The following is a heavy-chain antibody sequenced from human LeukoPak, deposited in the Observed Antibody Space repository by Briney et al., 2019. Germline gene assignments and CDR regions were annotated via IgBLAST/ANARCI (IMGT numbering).Heavy chain of an antibody. Sequence: SETLSLTCAVYGGSFSGYYWSWIRQPPGKGLEWIGEINHSGSTNYNPSLKSRVTISVDTSKNQFSLKLSSVTAADTAVYYCARGRSSSWYVPYYYYYMDVWGKGTTVTVSS. D-gene: IGHD6-13*01. J-gene: IGHJ6*03. CDR2: INHSGST. V-gene: IGHV4-34*01. CDR1: GGSFSGYY. CDR3: ARGRSSSWYVPYYYYYMDV.